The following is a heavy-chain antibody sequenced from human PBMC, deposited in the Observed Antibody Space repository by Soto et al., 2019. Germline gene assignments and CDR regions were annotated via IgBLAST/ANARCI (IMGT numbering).Heavy chain of an antibody. V-gene: IGHV2-5*02. CDR1: GFSLTTSGVG. D-gene: IGHD3-3*01. CDR2: IYWDDDK. CDR3: SHRVRRTVFGLVTTTASYFDF. Sequence: QITLKESGPTVVKPTEPLTLTCTFSGFSLTTSGVGVGWVRQSPGKAPEWLAPIYWDDDKRYSTSLKSRLTITQDTSKNLVVLTMANVDPADTDTYYCSHRVRRTVFGLVTTTASYFDFWGQGTPVVVSS. J-gene: IGHJ4*02.